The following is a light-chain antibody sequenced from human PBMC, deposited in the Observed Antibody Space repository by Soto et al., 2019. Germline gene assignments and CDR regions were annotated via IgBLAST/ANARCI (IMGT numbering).Light chain of an antibody. Sequence: IVMTQSPATLSLSPGERATLSCRASQSVATNLAWYQQKPGQAPRLLIYEASTRATGIPARFSGSGTGTEFTLTISSLQSEDFAVYSCQQHNHWPSFGQGTNLEIK. CDR1: QSVATN. CDR2: EAS. J-gene: IGKJ2*01. V-gene: IGKV3-15*01. CDR3: QQHNHWPS.